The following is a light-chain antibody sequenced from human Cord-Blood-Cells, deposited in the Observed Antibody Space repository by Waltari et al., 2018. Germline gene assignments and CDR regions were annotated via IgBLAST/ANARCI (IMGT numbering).Light chain of an antibody. CDR1: SSNIGNND. J-gene: IGLJ3*02. CDR3: AAWDDSLNGRV. V-gene: IGLV1-36*01. Sequence: QSVLTQPPSVSEAPRQRVTISCSGSSSNIGNNDGNWYQQLPGKAPKLLIYYDDLLPSGVSDRFSGSKSGTSASLAISGLQSEDEADYYCAAWDDSLNGRVFGGGTKLTVL. CDR2: YDD.